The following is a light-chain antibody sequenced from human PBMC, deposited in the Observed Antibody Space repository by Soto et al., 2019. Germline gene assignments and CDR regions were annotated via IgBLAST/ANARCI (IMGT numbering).Light chain of an antibody. CDR3: HYYDSGPPKFT. Sequence: EIVLTQSPATLSLSPGERATLSCRASQNVNSSSLTWYQQKPGQAPRLLLYDAVSRATAIPDKFSGSGSGTDFTFTISRLEPEDFAVYECHYYDSGPPKFTFGLGTKLEIK. J-gene: IGKJ2*01. CDR1: QNVNSSS. CDR2: DAV. V-gene: IGKV3-20*01.